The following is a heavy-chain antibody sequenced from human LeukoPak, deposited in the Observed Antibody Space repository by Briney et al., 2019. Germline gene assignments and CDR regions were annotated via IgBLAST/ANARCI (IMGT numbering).Heavy chain of an antibody. CDR1: GYTFTGYY. Sequence: ASVKVSCKASGYTFTGYYIHWVRQAPGQGLEWMGWLNPNTGDTSYALKFQDRVTMTRDTSISTAYVELSRLRSDDTAVYYCARDLTTPENFDYWGQGTLVTVSS. D-gene: IGHD4/OR15-4a*01. J-gene: IGHJ4*02. CDR3: ARDLTTPENFDY. V-gene: IGHV1-2*02. CDR2: LNPNTGDT.